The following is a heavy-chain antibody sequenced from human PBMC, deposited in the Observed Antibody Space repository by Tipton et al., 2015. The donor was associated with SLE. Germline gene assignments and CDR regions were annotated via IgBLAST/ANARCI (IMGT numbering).Heavy chain of an antibody. CDR2: VSQSGTA. CDR1: GGSISSGGYY. D-gene: IGHD2-2*02. Sequence: TLSLTCTVSGGSISSGGYYWSWIRQHPGKGLEWIGTVSQSGTASYSPPLTSRLTISLDTSKNQFSLRLNSVTAADTAVYYCGTIDYTTSPDIHWGQGTLVTVSS. CDR3: GTIDYTTSPDIH. V-gene: IGHV4-31*09. J-gene: IGHJ4*02.